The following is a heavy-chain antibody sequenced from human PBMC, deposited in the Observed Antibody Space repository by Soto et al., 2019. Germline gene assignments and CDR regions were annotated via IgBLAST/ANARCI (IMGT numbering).Heavy chain of an antibody. V-gene: IGHV3-30*18. CDR3: AKAGIAAAGYYLHN. CDR1: GFTFSSYG. D-gene: IGHD6-13*01. CDR2: ISYDGSNK. Sequence: LRLSCAASGFTFSSYGMHWVRQAPGKGLEWVAVISYDGSNKYYADSVKGRFTISRDNSKNTLYLQMNSLRAEDTAVYYCAKAGIAAAGYYLHNGGQGTLVTVSS. J-gene: IGHJ4*02.